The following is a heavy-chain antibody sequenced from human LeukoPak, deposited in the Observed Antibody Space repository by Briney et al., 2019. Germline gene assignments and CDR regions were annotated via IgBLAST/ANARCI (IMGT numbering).Heavy chain of an antibody. Sequence: GGSLSLSCGASGFAFSYYWMSRLRPAPGKGLEFVANIEPAGSAKYYADSVKGRFTISKDNTTIMLYLQINSLTAEYSAVYHCGRFGYVSAVDPWGQGALVTVSS. CDR1: GFAFSYYW. J-gene: IGHJ5*02. V-gene: IGHV3-7*01. D-gene: IGHD2-15*01. CDR2: IEPAGSAK. CDR3: GRFGYVSAVDP.